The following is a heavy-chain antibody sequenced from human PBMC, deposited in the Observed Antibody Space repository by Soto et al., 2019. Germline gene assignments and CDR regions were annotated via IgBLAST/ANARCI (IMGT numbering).Heavy chain of an antibody. V-gene: IGHV3-74*01. CDR1: GFTFSSYW. Sequence: PGGSLRLSCAASGFTFSSYWMHWVRQAPGKGLVWVSRINSDGSSTSYADSVKGRFTISRDNAKNTLYLQMNSLRAEDTAVYYCARYMESRYCSGGSCYSHYYYMDVWGKGTTVTVSS. D-gene: IGHD2-15*01. J-gene: IGHJ6*03. CDR3: ARYMESRYCSGGSCYSHYYYMDV. CDR2: INSDGSST.